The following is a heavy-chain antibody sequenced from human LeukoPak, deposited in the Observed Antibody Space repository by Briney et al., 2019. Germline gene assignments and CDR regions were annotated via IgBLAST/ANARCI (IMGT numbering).Heavy chain of an antibody. D-gene: IGHD5-12*01. CDR3: VIEQYSGYEIDY. J-gene: IGHJ4*02. CDR2: VYHSGST. CDR1: GYSISSGYY. V-gene: IGHV4-38-2*02. Sequence: PSETLPLTCAVSGYSISSGYYWGWIRQPPGKGLEWIGSVYHSGSTYYNPSLKSRVTISVDTSKNQFSLKLSSVTAADTAVYYCVIEQYSGYEIDYWGQGTLVTVSS.